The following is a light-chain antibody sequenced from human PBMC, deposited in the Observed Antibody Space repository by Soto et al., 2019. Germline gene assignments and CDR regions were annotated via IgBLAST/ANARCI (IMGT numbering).Light chain of an antibody. CDR1: QSVSSN. CDR2: GAS. V-gene: IGKV3-15*01. Sequence: EIVMTQSPATLSVSPGERVTLSCRASQSVSSNLAWYQQKPGQALRLLIYGASSRATGVPGRFRGSGSGTEFTLTISTLQSEDFAVYLCQQYNKWPPLTFGGGTRVDIK. J-gene: IGKJ4*01. CDR3: QQYNKWPPLT.